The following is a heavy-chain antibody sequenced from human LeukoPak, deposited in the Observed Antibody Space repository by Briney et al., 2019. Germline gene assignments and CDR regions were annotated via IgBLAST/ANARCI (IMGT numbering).Heavy chain of an antibody. CDR1: GFTFSSYE. CDR2: ISSRGSTI. J-gene: IGHJ4*02. Sequence: GGSLRLSCAASGFTFSSYEMNWVRQAPGKGLEWLSSISSRGSTIYYADSVKGRFTISRDNANNSLYLQMNSLRAEDTAVYYCAKKPDYYGSGSYFVYWGQGTLVTVSS. V-gene: IGHV3-48*03. D-gene: IGHD3-10*01. CDR3: AKKPDYYGSGSYFVY.